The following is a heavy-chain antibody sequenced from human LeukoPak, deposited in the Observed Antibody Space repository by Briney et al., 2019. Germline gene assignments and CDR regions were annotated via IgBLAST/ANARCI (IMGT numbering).Heavy chain of an antibody. CDR1: GFTFSSYE. V-gene: IGHV3-23*01. CDR2: IIGGGFTT. D-gene: IGHD4-23*01. J-gene: IGHJ3*02. CDR3: AKDAKLRWYPEIFDI. Sequence: GGSLRLSCAASGFTFSSYEMNWVRQAPGKGLEWVSGIIGGGFTTYYADSVKGRFTISRDNSKNTLYLQINSLRAEDTALYYCAKDAKLRWYPEIFDIWGQGTMVTVSS.